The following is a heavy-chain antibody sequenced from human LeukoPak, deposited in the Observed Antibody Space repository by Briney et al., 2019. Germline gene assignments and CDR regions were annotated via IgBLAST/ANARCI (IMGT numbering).Heavy chain of an antibody. CDR3: ARGLMTYYYGSSASRPRLNYYFDC. J-gene: IGHJ4*02. Sequence: GASVKVSCKASGYTFTSYDINWVRQATGLGLEWMGWMNPNSGNTGYAQKFQGRVTMTRNTSISTAYMELSSLRSEDTALYYCARGLMTYYYGSSASRPRLNYYFDCWGQGILVTVSS. CDR2: MNPNSGNT. V-gene: IGHV1-8*01. CDR1: GYTFTSYD. D-gene: IGHD3-22*01.